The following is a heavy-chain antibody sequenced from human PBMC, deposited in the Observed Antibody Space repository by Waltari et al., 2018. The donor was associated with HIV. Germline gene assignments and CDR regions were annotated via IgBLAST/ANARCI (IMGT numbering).Heavy chain of an antibody. CDR1: GYTLTELS. CDR2: CYPEDGET. CDR3: ATAPAASRRIAARGYYFDY. V-gene: IGHV1-24*01. J-gene: IGHJ4*02. D-gene: IGHD6-6*01. Sequence: QVQLVQSGAEVKKPGASVKVSCKVSGYTLTELSMHWVRQAPGQGLEWMGGCYPEDGETIYAHKFQGRVTMTEDTSTDTAYMELSSLRSEDTAVYYCATAPAASRRIAARGYYFDYWGQGTLVTVSS.